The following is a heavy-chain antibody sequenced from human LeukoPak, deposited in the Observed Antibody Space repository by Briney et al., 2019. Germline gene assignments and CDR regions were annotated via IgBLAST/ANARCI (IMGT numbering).Heavy chain of an antibody. V-gene: IGHV4-59*01. CDR3: ARKAAAGIPPLYNWFDP. D-gene: IGHD6-13*01. J-gene: IGHJ5*02. CDR1: GGSITNYY. CDR2: IYYTGST. Sequence: SETLSLTCTVPGGSITNYYWSWIRQAPGKGLEWIGYIYYTGSTNYNPSLRSRVTISVDTSKNQLSLKLTSVTPADTAVYYCARKAAAGIPPLYNWFDPWGQGTLVTVSA.